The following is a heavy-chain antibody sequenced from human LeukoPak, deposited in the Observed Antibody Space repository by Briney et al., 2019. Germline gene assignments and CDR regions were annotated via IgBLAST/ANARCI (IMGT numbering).Heavy chain of an antibody. CDR1: GFTFTGYP. Sequence: ASVKVSCKTSGFTFTGYPIHWVRQAPVQGLEWMGWINPNSGDTNLAQNFQGRVTMTSDTSISTAYMEMSSLRSDDTTVYYCARVVTVGAASRFDYWGQGTLVTVSS. J-gene: IGHJ4*02. CDR3: ARVVTVGAASRFDY. CDR2: INPNSGDT. D-gene: IGHD1-26*01. V-gene: IGHV1-2*02.